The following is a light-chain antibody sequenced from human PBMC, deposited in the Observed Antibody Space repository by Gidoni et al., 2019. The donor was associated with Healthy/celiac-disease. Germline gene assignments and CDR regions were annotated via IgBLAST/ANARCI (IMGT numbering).Light chain of an antibody. V-gene: IGLV3-19*01. CDR2: GKN. CDR3: NSRDSSGNHPVV. CDR1: SLRSYY. Sequence: SSELTQDPAVSVALGQTVRITCQGDSLRSYYASWYQQTPGPAPVLVIYGKNNRPSGIPDRFSGSSSGNTASLTITGAQAEDEADYYCNSRDSSGNHPVVFGGGTKLTVL. J-gene: IGLJ2*01.